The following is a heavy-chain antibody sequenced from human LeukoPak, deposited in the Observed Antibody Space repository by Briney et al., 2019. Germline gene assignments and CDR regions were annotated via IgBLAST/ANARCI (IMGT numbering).Heavy chain of an antibody. Sequence: SGGFLRLSCAASGFTFSSYWMHWVRQAPGKGLVWVSRINSDGSSTSYADSVKGRFTISRDNAKNTLYLQMNSLRAEDTAVYYCARVIAVAGNYYFDYWGQGTLVTVSS. CDR2: INSDGSST. V-gene: IGHV3-74*01. J-gene: IGHJ4*02. CDR3: ARVIAVAGNYYFDY. D-gene: IGHD6-19*01. CDR1: GFTFSSYW.